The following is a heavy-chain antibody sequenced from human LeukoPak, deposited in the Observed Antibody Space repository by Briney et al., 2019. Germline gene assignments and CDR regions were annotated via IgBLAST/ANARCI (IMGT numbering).Heavy chain of an antibody. CDR3: ARDRPTVRDIVATIRSGSLDY. J-gene: IGHJ4*02. Sequence: GGSLRLSCAASGFIVSTDYMSWVRQAPGKGLEWVSVIYSGGSTYHADSVKGRFTLSRDTSKNTLYLQMNSLRAEDTAVYYCARDRPTVRDIVATIRSGSLDYWGQGTLVTVSS. CDR2: IYSGGST. CDR1: GFIVSTDY. D-gene: IGHD5-12*01. V-gene: IGHV3-53*01.